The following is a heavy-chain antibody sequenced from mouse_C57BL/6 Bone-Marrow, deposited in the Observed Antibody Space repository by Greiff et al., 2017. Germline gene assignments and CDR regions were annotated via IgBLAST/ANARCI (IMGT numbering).Heavy chain of an antibody. Sequence: QVQLQQSGAELARPGASVKLSCKASGYTFTSSGISWVKQRTGQGLEWIGEIYPRSGNTYYNEKFKGKDTLTADKSSSTAYMELRSLTSEDSAVYFCARRRLHLPANWGPWALVTVS. D-gene: IGHD2-13*01. CDR1: GYTFTSSG. J-gene: IGHJ3*01. CDR2: IYPRSGNT. V-gene: IGHV1-81*01. CDR3: ARRRLHLPAN.